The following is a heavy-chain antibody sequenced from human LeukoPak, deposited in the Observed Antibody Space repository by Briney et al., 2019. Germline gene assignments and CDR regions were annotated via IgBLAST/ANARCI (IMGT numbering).Heavy chain of an antibody. Sequence: GGSVRLSCAASRFTFNSHAMRWVPQAPGKGLEWVSGISGSGSSTSYADSVKGRFTISRDSSKNTLDLQMNSLRVEDTAMYYCVGPPPGYSSSWFYFHTWGQGNLVTVSS. CDR1: RFTFNSHA. CDR2: ISGSGSST. J-gene: IGHJ4*02. V-gene: IGHV3-23*01. CDR3: VGPPPGYSSSWFYFHT. D-gene: IGHD6-13*01.